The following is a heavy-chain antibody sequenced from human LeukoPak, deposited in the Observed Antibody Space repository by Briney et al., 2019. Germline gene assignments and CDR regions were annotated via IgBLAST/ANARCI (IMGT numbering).Heavy chain of an antibody. CDR3: ARDKLERRLAYFDY. J-gene: IGHJ4*02. D-gene: IGHD1-1*01. CDR2: IKQDGSEK. CDR1: GFTFSSYW. Sequence: PGGSLRLSCAASGFTFSSYWMRWVRQAPGKGLEWVANIKQDGSEKYYVDSVKGRFTISRDNAKNSLYLQMNSLRAEDTAVYYCARDKLERRLAYFDYWGQGTLVTVSS. V-gene: IGHV3-7*01.